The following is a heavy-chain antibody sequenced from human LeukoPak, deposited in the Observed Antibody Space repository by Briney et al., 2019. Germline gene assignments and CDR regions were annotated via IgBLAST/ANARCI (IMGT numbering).Heavy chain of an antibody. J-gene: IGHJ5*02. CDR1: GGSLSSGDYY. CDR3: ARLYYNDSRIDP. CDR2: MNYSGST. D-gene: IGHD3-22*01. V-gene: IGHV4-30-4*01. Sequence: SQTLSLTCTVSGGSLSSGDYYWGWIRQPPGKGLEWIAYMNYSGSTYYNPSLKSRVTMSADTSKNQLSLKLSAVTAAYTAVYYCARLYYNDSRIDPWGQGILVTVSS.